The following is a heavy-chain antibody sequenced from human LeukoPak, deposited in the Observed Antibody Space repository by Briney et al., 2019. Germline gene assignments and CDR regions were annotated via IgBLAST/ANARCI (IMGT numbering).Heavy chain of an antibody. D-gene: IGHD3-10*01. CDR2: ISSSSSYI. CDR1: GFTFSSYS. J-gene: IGHJ6*02. CDR3: ARDTGSGTIPLYYGMDV. V-gene: IGHV3-21*01. Sequence: GGSLRLSCAASGFTFSSYSMNWVRQAPGKGLEWVSSISSSSSYIYYAGSVKGRFTISRDNAKNSLYLQMNSLRAEDTAVYYCARDTGSGTIPLYYGMDVWGQGTTVTVSS.